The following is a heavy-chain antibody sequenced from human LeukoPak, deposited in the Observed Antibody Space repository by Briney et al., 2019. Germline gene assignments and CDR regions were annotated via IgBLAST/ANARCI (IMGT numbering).Heavy chain of an antibody. J-gene: IGHJ4*02. CDR2: IYYSGST. CDR3: ARGDFWSGYYYYFDY. D-gene: IGHD3-3*01. Sequence: SETLSLTRTISGGSISSSSYYWGWIRQPPGKGLEWIGSIYYSGSTYYNPSLKSRVTISVDTSKNQFSLKLSSVTTADTAVYYCARGDFWSGYYYYFDYWGQGTLVTVSS. CDR1: GGSISSSSYY. V-gene: IGHV4-39*07.